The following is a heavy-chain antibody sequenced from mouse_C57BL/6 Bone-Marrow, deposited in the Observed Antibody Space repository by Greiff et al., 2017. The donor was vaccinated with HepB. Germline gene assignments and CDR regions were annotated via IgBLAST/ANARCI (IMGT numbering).Heavy chain of an antibody. CDR1: GYSITSGYD. J-gene: IGHJ3*01. V-gene: IGHV3-1*01. Sequence: DVKLVESGPGMVKPSQSLSLTCTVTGYSITSGYDWHWIRHFPGNKLEWMGYISYSGSTNYNPSLKSRISITHDTSKNHFFLKLNSVTTEDTATYYCARNYGSSYVGWFAYWGQGTLVTVSA. CDR2: ISYSGST. D-gene: IGHD1-1*01. CDR3: ARNYGSSYVGWFAY.